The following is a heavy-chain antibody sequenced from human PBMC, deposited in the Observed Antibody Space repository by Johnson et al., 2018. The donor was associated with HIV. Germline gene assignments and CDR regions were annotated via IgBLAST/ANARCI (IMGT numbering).Heavy chain of an antibody. J-gene: IGHJ3*02. D-gene: IGHD2-21*01. V-gene: IGHV3-30*04. CDR1: GFTFSSYA. Sequence: QVQLVESGGGVVQPGRSLRLSCAASGFTFSSYAMHWVRQAPGKGLEWVAVISYDGSDKYYPDSVKGRFTISRDNSKNTLYLQMNSLRVEDTAVYYCARGGGCGGDCYSGYDAFDIWCQGTMVTVSS. CDR2: ISYDGSDK. CDR3: ARGGGCGGDCYSGYDAFDI.